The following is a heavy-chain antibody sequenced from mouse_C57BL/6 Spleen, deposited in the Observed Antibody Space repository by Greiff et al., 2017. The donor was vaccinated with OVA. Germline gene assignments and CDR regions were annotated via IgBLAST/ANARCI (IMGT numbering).Heavy chain of an antibody. CDR1: GYTFTGYW. D-gene: IGHD1-1*01. J-gene: IGHJ1*03. Sequence: QVQLQQSGAELMKPGASVKLSCKATGYTFTGYWIEWVKQRPGHGLEWIGEILPGSCSTNYNEKFKGKATFTADTSSNTAYMQLSSLTTEDSAIYYCARNMITTVVAPWYFDVWGTGTTVTVSS. V-gene: IGHV1-9*01. CDR3: ARNMITTVVAPWYFDV. CDR2: ILPGSCST.